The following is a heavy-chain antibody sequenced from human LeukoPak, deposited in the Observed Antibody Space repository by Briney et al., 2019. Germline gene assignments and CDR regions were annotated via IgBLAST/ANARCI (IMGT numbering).Heavy chain of an antibody. CDR3: ARDGASSLWFGELLTRFDP. V-gene: IGHV4-38-2*02. Sequence: KPSETLSLTCAVSGYSISSGYYWGWIRQPPGKGLEWIGSIYHSGSTYYNPSLKSRVTISVDTSKNQFPLKLSSVTAADTAVYYCARDGASSLWFGELLTRFDPWGQGTLVTVSS. D-gene: IGHD3-10*01. CDR1: GYSISSGYY. CDR2: IYHSGST. J-gene: IGHJ5*02.